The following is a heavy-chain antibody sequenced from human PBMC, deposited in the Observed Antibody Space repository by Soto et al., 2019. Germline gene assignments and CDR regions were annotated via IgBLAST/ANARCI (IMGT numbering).Heavy chain of an antibody. CDR1: GGSISSGGYY. CDR2: IYYSGST. J-gene: IGHJ4*02. CDR3: ARAVVDYGHYCFDH. V-gene: IGHV4-31*03. Sequence: QVQLQESGPGLVKPSQTLSLTCIVSGGSISSGGYYWSWIRQHPGKGLEWIGYIYYSGSTYYNPSLKSRVTISVDTSQNQFSLKLSSVTAADTAVYYCARAVVDYGHYCFDHWGQGTLVTVSS. D-gene: IGHD4-17*01.